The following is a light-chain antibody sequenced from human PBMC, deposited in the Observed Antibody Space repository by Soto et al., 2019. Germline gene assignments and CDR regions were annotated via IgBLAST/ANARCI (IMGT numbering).Light chain of an antibody. CDR3: AAWDGSLKALV. CDR1: SSDVGIYNY. J-gene: IGLJ2*01. Sequence: QSALTQPASVSGSPGQSIAISCTGSSSDVGIYNYVSWYQQHPGKVPKLIIYEVSNRPSGVSNRFSGSKSGNTASLTISGLQAEDEADYYCAAWDGSLKALVFGGGTKLTVL. CDR2: EVS. V-gene: IGLV2-14*01.